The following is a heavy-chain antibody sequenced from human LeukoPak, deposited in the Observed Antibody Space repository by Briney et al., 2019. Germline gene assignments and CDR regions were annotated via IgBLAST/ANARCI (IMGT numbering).Heavy chain of an antibody. D-gene: IGHD6-19*01. CDR1: GFTFSSCW. V-gene: IGHV3-7*05. CDR2: IKQDGSEK. J-gene: IGHJ4*02. Sequence: GGSLRLSCAASGFTFSSCWMSWVRQAPGKGLEWVANIKQDGSEKYYVDSVKGRFTIPRDNAKNSLYLQMNSLRAEDTAVYYCARVQSWYSSGWFDYWGQGTLVT. CDR3: ARVQSWYSSGWFDY.